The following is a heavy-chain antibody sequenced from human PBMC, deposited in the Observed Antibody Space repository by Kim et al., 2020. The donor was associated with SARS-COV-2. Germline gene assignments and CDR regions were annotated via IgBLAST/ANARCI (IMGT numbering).Heavy chain of an antibody. Sequence: ASVKVSCKTSGYNFIAYYMHWVRQAPGQGLEWMGWINPKNGGTNYAQKFQGRVTLTRDPSINTAYMEVNSLKLDDTAVYYCARDMLGLGSLGDSWGQGTLVTVSS. V-gene: IGHV1-2*02. D-gene: IGHD3-16*01. CDR3: ARDMLGLGSLGDS. J-gene: IGHJ4*02. CDR1: GYNFIAYY. CDR2: INPKNGGT.